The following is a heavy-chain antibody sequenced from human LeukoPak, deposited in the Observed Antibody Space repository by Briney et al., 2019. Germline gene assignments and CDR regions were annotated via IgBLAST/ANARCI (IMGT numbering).Heavy chain of an antibody. CDR1: KYTFTDYY. J-gene: IGHJ5*02. CDR2: INPNSGGT. CDR3: ARDVSSTSSWWFDP. V-gene: IGHV1-2*02. Sequence: ASVKVSCKASKYTFTDYYMHWVRQAPGQGLEWMGWINPNSGGTNYAQKFQGRVTMTRDTSTSTDYMELSSLTYEDTAVYYCARDVSSTSSWWFDPWGQGTLVIVSS. D-gene: IGHD2-2*01.